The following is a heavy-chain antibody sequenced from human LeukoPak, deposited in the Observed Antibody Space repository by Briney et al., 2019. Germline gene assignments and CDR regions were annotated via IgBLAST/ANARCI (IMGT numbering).Heavy chain of an antibody. D-gene: IGHD3-22*01. CDR2: IKEDGSEK. J-gene: IGHJ6*02. CDR3: ARDRIRVQLWLGGMDV. V-gene: IGHV3-7*01. CDR1: GFTFISYW. Sequence: GGSLRLPCAASGFTFISYWMTWVRQAPGKGLEWVANIKEDGSEKFYVDSVKGRFTISRDNANNSVYLQMNNLRAEDTAVYYCARDRIRVQLWLGGMDVWGQGTTVTVSS.